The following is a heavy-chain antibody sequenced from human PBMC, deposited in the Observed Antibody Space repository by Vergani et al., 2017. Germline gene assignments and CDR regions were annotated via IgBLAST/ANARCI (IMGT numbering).Heavy chain of an antibody. Sequence: QVQLVQSGAEVKKPGASVKVPCKASGYTFTSYYMHWVRQAPGQGLEWMGIINPSGGSTSYAQKFQGRVTMTRDTSTSTVYMELSSLRSEDTAVYYCARVGASSSWSDYYFDYWGQGTLVTVSS. CDR3: ARVGASSSWSDYYFDY. CDR1: GYTFTSYY. CDR2: INPSGGST. J-gene: IGHJ4*02. D-gene: IGHD6-13*01. V-gene: IGHV1-46*03.